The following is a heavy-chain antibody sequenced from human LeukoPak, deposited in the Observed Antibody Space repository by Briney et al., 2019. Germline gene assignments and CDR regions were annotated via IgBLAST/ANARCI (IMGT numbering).Heavy chain of an antibody. V-gene: IGHV4-30-2*01. Sequence: SETLSLTCTVSGGSISSSSYSWSWIRQPPGKGLEWIVYIYHSGSTYYNPSLKSRVTISVDRSKNQFSLTLGSVTAADTAVYYCARVGGIVGANWFGPWGQGTLVTVSS. CDR3: ARVGGIVGANWFGP. D-gene: IGHD1-26*01. J-gene: IGHJ5*02. CDR1: GGSISSSSYS. CDR2: IYHSGST.